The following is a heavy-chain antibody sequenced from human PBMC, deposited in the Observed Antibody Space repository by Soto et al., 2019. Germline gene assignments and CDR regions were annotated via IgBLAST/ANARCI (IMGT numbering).Heavy chain of an antibody. CDR1: GGSISSYY. CDR2: IYHNDST. V-gene: IGHV4-59*13. CDR3: ARDQVPAAFLGWFDP. J-gene: IGHJ5*02. D-gene: IGHD2-2*01. Sequence: SETLSLTCTASGGSISSYYWRWIRQPPGKGVEWIGYIYHNDSTDYNPGLFTRVTVSVDTSQNLFTLKLSSVTAADSSVYCCARDQVPAAFLGWFDPWGQGTLVTVSS.